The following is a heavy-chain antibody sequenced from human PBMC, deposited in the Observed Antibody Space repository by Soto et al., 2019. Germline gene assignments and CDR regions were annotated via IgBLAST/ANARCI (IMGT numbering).Heavy chain of an antibody. J-gene: IGHJ3*02. CDR2: IYYSGST. CDR1: GGSSISGGYY. V-gene: IGHV4-31*03. D-gene: IGHD2-2*01. Sequence: PSETLSLTCTVSGGSSISGGYYWSWIRQHPGKGLEWIGYIYYSGSTYYNPSLKSRVTISVDTSKNQFSLKLSSVTAADTAVYYCARGGVVVPAATILGAFDIWGQGTMVTVSS. CDR3: ARGGVVVPAATILGAFDI.